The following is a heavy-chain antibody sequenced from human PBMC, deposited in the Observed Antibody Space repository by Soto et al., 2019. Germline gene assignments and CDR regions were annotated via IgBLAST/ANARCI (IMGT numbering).Heavy chain of an antibody. CDR2: IYYSGST. Sequence: QVQLQESGPGLVKPSETLSLTCTVSGGSISSYYWSWIRQPPGMGLEWIGYIYYSGSTNYNPSLKSRGTITLYTSKNQFPLKMCSVTAADTALNYCAREGCSITRCDPTYYYYGMDAWGQGTTVTGSS. V-gene: IGHV4-59*01. CDR1: GGSISSYY. CDR3: AREGCSITRCDPTYYYYGMDA. J-gene: IGHJ6*02. D-gene: IGHD2-2*01.